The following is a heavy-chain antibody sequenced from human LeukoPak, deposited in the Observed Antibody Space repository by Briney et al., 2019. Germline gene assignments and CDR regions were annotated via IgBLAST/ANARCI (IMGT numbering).Heavy chain of an antibody. D-gene: IGHD2-15*01. CDR3: AQQVGYCSSGSCYFTY. CDR2: ISNTGGST. CDR1: GFSFNTYA. J-gene: IGHJ1*01. Sequence: GGSLRLPCAASGFSFNTYAMSWVRQAPGKGLEWVSAISNTGGSTYYADSVKGRFTISRDKSKNTLSLQMNSLRAEDTAVYYCAQQVGYCSSGSCYFTYWGQGTLVTVSS. V-gene: IGHV3-23*01.